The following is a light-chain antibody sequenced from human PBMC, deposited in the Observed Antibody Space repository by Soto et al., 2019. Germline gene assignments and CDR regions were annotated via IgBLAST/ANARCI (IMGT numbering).Light chain of an antibody. V-gene: IGKV1-5*01. CDR3: QXXXXXXGT. CDR2: DAS. Sequence: GDRVTITCRASQSVSGWLAWYQQKPGEAPKLLIYDASALPRGVPSRFSGSGSGTKFTLTIASLQPDDFATYYCQXXXXXXGTFGPGTKVDIK. CDR1: QSVSGW. J-gene: IGKJ1*01.